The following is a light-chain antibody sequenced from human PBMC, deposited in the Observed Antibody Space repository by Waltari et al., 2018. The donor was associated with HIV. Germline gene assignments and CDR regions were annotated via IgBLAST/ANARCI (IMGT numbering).Light chain of an antibody. Sequence: SHELTQPPSVAVSPGQTARITCSGDALTKQYTHWYQQKPGQAPGMVMYKDTERPSGIPERFSGSSSGTTVTLTISGVQAEDEADYYCHSADTTVLFGGGTKLTVL. CDR2: KDT. V-gene: IGLV3-25*03. CDR3: HSADTTVL. J-gene: IGLJ2*01. CDR1: ALTKQY.